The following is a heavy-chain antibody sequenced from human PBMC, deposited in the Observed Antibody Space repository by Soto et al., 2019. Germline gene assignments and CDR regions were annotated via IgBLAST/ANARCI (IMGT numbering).Heavy chain of an antibody. CDR1: GFTFSSYA. D-gene: IGHD2-2*02. CDR2: ISGSGGST. Sequence: GGSLRLSCVASGFTFSSYAMSWVRQAPGKGLEWVSAISGSGGSTYYADSVKGRFTISRDNSKNTLYLQMSSLRAEDTAVYYCVKNLVPAAIPVFDYWGQGTLVTVSS. CDR3: VKNLVPAAIPVFDY. J-gene: IGHJ4*02. V-gene: IGHV3-23*01.